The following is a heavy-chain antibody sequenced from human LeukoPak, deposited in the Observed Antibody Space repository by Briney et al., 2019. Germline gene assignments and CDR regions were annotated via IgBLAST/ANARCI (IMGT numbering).Heavy chain of an antibody. CDR1: GGSISSGDYY. D-gene: IGHD2-2*01. CDR3: ARADAYCSSTSCYFRFDP. V-gene: IGHV4-30-4*08. J-gene: IGHJ5*02. CDR2: IYYSGST. Sequence: LSLTCTVSGGSISSGDYYWSWIRQPPGKGLEWIGYIYYSGSTYYNPSLKSRVTISVDTSKNQFSLKLSSVTAADTAVYYCARADAYCSSTSCYFRFDPWGQGTLVTVSS.